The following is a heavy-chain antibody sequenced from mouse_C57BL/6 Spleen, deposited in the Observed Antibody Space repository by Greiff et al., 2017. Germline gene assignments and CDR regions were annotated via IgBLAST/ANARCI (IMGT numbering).Heavy chain of an antibody. J-gene: IGHJ4*01. CDR2: ISSGGDYI. CDR3: TRDPYVGAMDY. Sequence: EVKLVESGAGLVKPGGSLKLSCAASGFTFSSYAMSWVRQTPEKRLEWVAYISSGGDYIYYADTVKGRFTISRDNARNTLYLQMSSLKSEDTAMYYCTRDPYVGAMDYWGQGTSVTVSS. CDR1: GFTFSSYA. V-gene: IGHV5-9-1*02. D-gene: IGHD1-1*01.